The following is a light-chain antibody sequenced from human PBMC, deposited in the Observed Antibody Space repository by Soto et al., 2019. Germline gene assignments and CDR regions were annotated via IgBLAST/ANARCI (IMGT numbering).Light chain of an antibody. CDR3: AVWDDSRDGVM. Sequence: QSVVTQSPSASGTPGQRVTMSCSGSSSNIRGNDVSWYQQLPGTAPRLLIYNNNQRPSGVPDRFSGSKSGTSASLAISGLQSEDEADYYCAVWDDSRDGVMFGGGTKLTVL. CDR1: SSNIRGND. J-gene: IGLJ3*02. CDR2: NNN. V-gene: IGLV1-44*01.